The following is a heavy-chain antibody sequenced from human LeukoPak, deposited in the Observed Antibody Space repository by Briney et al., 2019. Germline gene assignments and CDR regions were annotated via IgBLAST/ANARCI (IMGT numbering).Heavy chain of an antibody. J-gene: IGHJ4*02. CDR1: GFTFTRYW. Sequence: GGSLRLSCAASGFTFTRYWISWVRQAPGKGLEWVANIKQDGSEKYYVDSVKGRFTISRDNAKNSLYLQMNSLRADDTAVYYCARDSSPPPSDYWGQGTLVTVSS. V-gene: IGHV3-7*01. D-gene: IGHD6-13*01. CDR3: ARDSSPPPSDY. CDR2: IKQDGSEK.